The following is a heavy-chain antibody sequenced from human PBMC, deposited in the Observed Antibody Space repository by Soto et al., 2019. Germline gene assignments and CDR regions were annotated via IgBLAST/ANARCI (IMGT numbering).Heavy chain of an antibody. Sequence: GGSLRLSCAASGFTFRSYWMQWVRQAPGKGLVWVSWINSDGSSTSYADSVKGRFTISRDNARNTLYPQMNSLRAEDTAVYYCASGGSSLNFDSWGQGTLVTVSS. CDR1: GFTFRSYW. CDR2: INSDGSST. CDR3: ASGGSSLNFDS. V-gene: IGHV3-74*01. D-gene: IGHD6-6*01. J-gene: IGHJ4*02.